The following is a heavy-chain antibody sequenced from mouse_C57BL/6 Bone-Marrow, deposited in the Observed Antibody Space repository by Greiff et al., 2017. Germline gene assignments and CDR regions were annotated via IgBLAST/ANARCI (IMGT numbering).Heavy chain of an antibody. CDR2: SRNKANDYTT. CDR3: ARESYYYGSDWYFDV. D-gene: IGHD1-1*01. V-gene: IGHV7-1*01. Sequence: EVNVVESGGGLVQSGRSLRLSCATSGFTFSDFYMEWVRQAPGKGLEWIAASRNKANDYTTEYSASVKGRFIVSRDTSQSILYLQMNALRAEDTAIYYCARESYYYGSDWYFDVWGTGTTVTVSS. CDR1: GFTFSDFY. J-gene: IGHJ1*03.